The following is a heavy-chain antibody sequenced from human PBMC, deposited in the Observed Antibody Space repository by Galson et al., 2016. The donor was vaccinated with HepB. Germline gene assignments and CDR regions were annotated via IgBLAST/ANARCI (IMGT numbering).Heavy chain of an antibody. V-gene: IGHV4-39*01. CDR2: IHYLGSP. D-gene: IGHD6-19*01. Sequence: SETLSLTCTVSGGPISGSSYYWGWIRQPPGKGLEWIGSIHYLGSPYYSPSPKSRVTMSVDTSKNQFSLKLSSVTAADTAVYYCARPRYNSGQGAFEMWGQGTMVTVSA. CDR1: GGPISGSSYY. CDR3: ARPRYNSGQGAFEM. J-gene: IGHJ3*02.